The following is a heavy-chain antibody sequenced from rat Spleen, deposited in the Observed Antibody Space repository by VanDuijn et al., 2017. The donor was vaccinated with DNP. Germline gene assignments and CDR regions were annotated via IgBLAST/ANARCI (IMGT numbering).Heavy chain of an antibody. V-gene: IGHV5-25*01. D-gene: IGHD5-1*01. CDR1: GFTFSDYY. CDR3: TRGANWSLGFHSDY. CDR2: ISSSGGTI. J-gene: IGHJ2*01. Sequence: EVQLVESGGGLVSPGRSLKLSCAGSGFTFSDYYMAWVRQAPTKGLDWVASISSSGGTIFYRDSVKGRFTGSRDNAKNTLYLQMDSLRSEDTATYYCTRGANWSLGFHSDYWGQGVMVTVSS.